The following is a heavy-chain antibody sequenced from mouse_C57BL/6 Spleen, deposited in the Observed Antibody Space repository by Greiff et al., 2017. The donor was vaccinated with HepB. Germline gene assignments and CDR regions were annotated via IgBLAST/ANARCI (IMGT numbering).Heavy chain of an antibody. J-gene: IGHJ1*03. V-gene: IGHV1-64*01. Sequence: QVHVKQSGAELVKPGASVKLSCKASGYTFTSYWMHWVKQRPGQGLEWIGMIHPNSGSTNYNEKFKSKATLTVDKSSSTAYMQLSSLTSEDSAVYYCAKDYYGSGGYFDVWGTGTTVTVSS. CDR1: GYTFTSYW. CDR3: AKDYYGSGGYFDV. D-gene: IGHD1-1*01. CDR2: IHPNSGST.